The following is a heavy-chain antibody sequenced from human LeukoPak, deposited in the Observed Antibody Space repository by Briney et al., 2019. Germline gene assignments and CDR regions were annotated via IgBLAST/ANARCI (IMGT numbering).Heavy chain of an antibody. D-gene: IGHD4/OR15-4a*01. CDR3: ARLLWWGYYFDY. CDR1: GGSFSGYY. V-gene: IGHV4-34*01. CDR2: INHSGST. Sequence: SETLSLTCAVYGGSFSGYYWSWIRQSPGKGLEWIGEINHSGSTNFNPSLKSRVTISVDTSKNQFSLKLSSVTAADTAVYYCARLLWWGYYFDYWGQGTLVTVSS. J-gene: IGHJ4*02.